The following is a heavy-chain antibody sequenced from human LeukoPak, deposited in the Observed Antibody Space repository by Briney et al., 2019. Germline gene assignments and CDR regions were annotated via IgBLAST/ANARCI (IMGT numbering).Heavy chain of an antibody. J-gene: IGHJ6*03. CDR3: AREYSSRDYYYYYYMDV. Sequence: ASVTVSCKASGYTFTGYYMHWVRQAPGQGLEWMGWINPNSGGTNYAQKFQGRVTMTRDTSISTAYMELSRLRSDDTAVYYCAREYSSRDYYYYYYMDVWGKGTTVTVSS. CDR2: INPNSGGT. V-gene: IGHV1-2*02. CDR1: GYTFTGYY. D-gene: IGHD6-19*01.